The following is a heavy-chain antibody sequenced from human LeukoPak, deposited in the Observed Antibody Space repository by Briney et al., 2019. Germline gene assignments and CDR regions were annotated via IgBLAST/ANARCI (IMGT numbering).Heavy chain of an antibody. CDR2: ISGSGGST. D-gene: IGHD4-17*01. CDR1: GFTFSSYA. CDR3: AKDEVDMTTVTTADY. V-gene: IGHV3-23*01. J-gene: IGHJ4*02. Sequence: GGSLRLSCAASGFTFSSYAMSWVRQAPGKGLEWVSAISGSGGSTYYADSVKGRFTISRDNSKNTLYLQMNSLRAEDTAVYYCAKDEVDMTTVTTADYWGQGTLVTVSS.